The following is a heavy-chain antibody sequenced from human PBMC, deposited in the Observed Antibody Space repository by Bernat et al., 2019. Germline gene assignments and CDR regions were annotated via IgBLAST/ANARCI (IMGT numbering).Heavy chain of an antibody. CDR3: AKDSSCMKVAGREEYYFDY. D-gene: IGHD6-19*01. CDR1: GFTFSSYG. V-gene: IGHV3-30*02. CDR2: IRYDGSNK. Sequence: QVQLVESGGGVVQPGGSLRLSCAASGFTFSSYGMHWVRQAPGKGLEWVAFIRYDGSNKYYADSVKGRFTISRDNSKNTLYLQMNSLRAEDTAVYYCAKDSSCMKVAGREEYYFDYWGQGTLVTVSS. J-gene: IGHJ4*02.